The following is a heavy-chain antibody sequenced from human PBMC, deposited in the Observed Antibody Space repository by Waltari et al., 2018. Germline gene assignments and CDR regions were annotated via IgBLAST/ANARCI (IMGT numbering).Heavy chain of an antibody. CDR3: AKSALIAADTFFDY. V-gene: IGHV3-30*18. J-gene: IGHJ4*02. D-gene: IGHD6-13*01. CDR2: ISYDETNK. CDR1: RFTFSTYG. Sequence: QVHLVESGGGVVQPGRSLRLSCAASRFTFSTYGMHWVRQAPGKGLEWVAGISYDETNKYYADSVKGRFTISRDNSKNILYLQMNSLRAEDTAVYYCAKSALIAADTFFDYWGQGTLVTVSS.